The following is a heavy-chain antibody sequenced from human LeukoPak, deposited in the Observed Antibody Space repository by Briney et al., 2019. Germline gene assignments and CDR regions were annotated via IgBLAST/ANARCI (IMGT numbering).Heavy chain of an antibody. Sequence: WASVTVSCKASGYTFTSYIISWVRQAPGQGLEWMGWINAYNGNTDYAQRVQGRVTMTTDTSTSTAYMEVRSLRSDDTAVYYCARDRHIAAAVYYYYMDVWGKGTPVTVSS. CDR2: INAYNGNT. CDR1: GYTFTSYI. J-gene: IGHJ6*03. D-gene: IGHD6-13*01. V-gene: IGHV1-18*01. CDR3: ARDRHIAAAVYYYYMDV.